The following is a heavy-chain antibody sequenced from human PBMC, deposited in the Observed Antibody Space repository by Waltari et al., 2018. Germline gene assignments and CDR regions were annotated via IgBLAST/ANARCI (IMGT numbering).Heavy chain of an antibody. CDR2: ISGSGGST. J-gene: IGHJ4*02. Sequence: EVQLFESGGCLVQPGGSLIRCCAASGVTFSSSGMSWVRQAPGKGLEWVSAISGSGGSTYYADSVKGRFTISRDNSKNTLYLQMNSLRAEDTAVYYCAKAYQSRIAALYYFDYWGQGTLVTVSS. V-gene: IGHV3-23*01. CDR1: GVTFSSSG. D-gene: IGHD6-13*01. CDR3: AKAYQSRIAALYYFDY.